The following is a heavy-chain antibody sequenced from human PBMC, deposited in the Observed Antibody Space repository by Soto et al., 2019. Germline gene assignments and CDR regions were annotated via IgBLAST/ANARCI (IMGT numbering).Heavy chain of an antibody. CDR3: ARDPYYDSSGYDY. J-gene: IGHJ4*02. CDR1: GFTFSSYS. Sequence: PAGSLRLSCAASGFTFSSYSMNWVRQAPGKGLEWVSSISSSSSYIYYSDSVKGRFTISRDNAKNSLYLQMNSLRAEDTAVYYCARDPYYDSSGYDYWGQGTLVTVSS. V-gene: IGHV3-21*01. D-gene: IGHD3-22*01. CDR2: ISSSSSYI.